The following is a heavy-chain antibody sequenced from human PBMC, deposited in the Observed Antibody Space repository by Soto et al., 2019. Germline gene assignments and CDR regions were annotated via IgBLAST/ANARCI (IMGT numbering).Heavy chain of an antibody. D-gene: IGHD4-4*01. CDR3: TTDLYSNYASWDPVDY. Sequence: GGSLRLSCAASGFTFSNAWMSWVRQAPGKGLEWVGRIKSKTDGGTTDYAAPVKGRFTISRDDSKNTLYLQMNSLKTEDTAVYYCTTDLYSNYASWDPVDYWGQGTLVTSPQ. J-gene: IGHJ4*02. CDR1: GFTFSNAW. V-gene: IGHV3-15*01. CDR2: IKSKTDGGTT.